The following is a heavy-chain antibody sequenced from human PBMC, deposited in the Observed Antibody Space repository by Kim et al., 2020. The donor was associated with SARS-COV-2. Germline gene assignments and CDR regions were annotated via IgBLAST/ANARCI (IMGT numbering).Heavy chain of an antibody. CDR2: ISYDGNNK. CDR1: GFTFTTYA. D-gene: IGHD6-6*01. CDR3: ARDVQGIAARFDYYYGVDV. J-gene: IGHJ6*02. V-gene: IGHV3-30-3*01. Sequence: GGSLRLSCAASGFTFTTYAMHWVRQAPGKGLEWLAVISYDGNNKNYADSVKGRFTISRDNSKNTLYLQMNSLRAEDTAVYFCARDVQGIAARFDYYYGVDVWGQGTTVTVSS.